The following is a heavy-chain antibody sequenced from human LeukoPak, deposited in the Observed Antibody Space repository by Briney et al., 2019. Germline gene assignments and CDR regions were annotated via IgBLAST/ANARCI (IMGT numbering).Heavy chain of an antibody. CDR2: ISESGRST. Sequence: GGSLRLSCAASGLTFSSYAMSWVRQAPGQGLEWVSSISESGRSTYYADTVKGRFTISRDNSKNTLYLQMNSLRAEDTALYYCAKGSSGPDYWGLGNPVTVSS. CDR3: AKGSSGPDY. V-gene: IGHV3-23*01. J-gene: IGHJ4*02. D-gene: IGHD1-26*01. CDR1: GLTFSSYA.